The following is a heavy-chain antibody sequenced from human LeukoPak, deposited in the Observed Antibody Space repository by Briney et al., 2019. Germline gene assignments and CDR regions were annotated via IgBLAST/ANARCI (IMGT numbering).Heavy chain of an antibody. CDR3: ASLAGTPPTMNYYYYGMDV. D-gene: IGHD1-1*01. Sequence: EASVKVSCKASGGTFSSYAISWVRQAPGQGLEWMGRINYILGIANYAQKFQGGVTITADKSTSTAYMELSSLRSEDTAVYYCASLAGTPPTMNYYYYGMDVWGQGTTVTVSS. CDR2: INYILGIA. J-gene: IGHJ6*02. V-gene: IGHV1-69*04. CDR1: GGTFSSYA.